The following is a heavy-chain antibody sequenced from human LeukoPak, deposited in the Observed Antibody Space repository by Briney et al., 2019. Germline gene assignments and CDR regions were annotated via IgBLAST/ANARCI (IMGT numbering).Heavy chain of an antibody. Sequence: GGSLRLSCAASGFTFSSYGMHCVRQAPGKGLEWVSVIWYDGSNKYYADSVKGRFTISRDNSKNTLYLQMNSLRAEDTAVYYCARPHDYGGIDYWGQGTLVTVSS. D-gene: IGHD4-23*01. J-gene: IGHJ4*02. CDR2: IWYDGSNK. V-gene: IGHV3-33*01. CDR3: ARPHDYGGIDY. CDR1: GFTFSSYG.